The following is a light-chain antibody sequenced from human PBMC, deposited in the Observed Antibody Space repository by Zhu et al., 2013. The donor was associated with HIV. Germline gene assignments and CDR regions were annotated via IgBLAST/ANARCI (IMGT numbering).Light chain of an antibody. V-gene: IGKV1-5*01. Sequence: DIQMTQSPSTLSASVGDRVTITCRASQSISTWLAWYRQKPGKVPELLIYDASRLASGVPSRFSGSGSGTDFTLTITSLEPEDFALYFCQQRSNFTFGPGTRVDIK. CDR3: QQRSNFT. CDR1: QSISTW. CDR2: DAS. J-gene: IGKJ3*01.